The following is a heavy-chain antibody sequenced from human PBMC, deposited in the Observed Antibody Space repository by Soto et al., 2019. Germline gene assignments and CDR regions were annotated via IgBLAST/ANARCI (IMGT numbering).Heavy chain of an antibody. Sequence: GASVKVSCKASGYTFTAYYIHWVRQAPGQGLEWMGWINPNSGATKHAQKFQGRVTMTSDSPIRTANMELSSLRSDDTAVYYCARAGWAAAGRGEYARAVGGKGTTVT. V-gene: IGHV1-2*02. CDR1: GYTFTAYY. J-gene: IGHJ6*04. D-gene: IGHD3-16*01. CDR3: ARAGWAAAGRGEYARAV. CDR2: INPNSGAT.